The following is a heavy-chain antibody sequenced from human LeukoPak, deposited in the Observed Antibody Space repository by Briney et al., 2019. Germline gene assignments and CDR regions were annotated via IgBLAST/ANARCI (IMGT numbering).Heavy chain of an antibody. CDR3: AKDMELAS. J-gene: IGHJ5*02. CDR1: GFTFSSYS. Sequence: PGGSLRLSCAASGFTFSSYSMNWVRQAPGKGLEWVSLISSSGANAYYADSVKGRFTISRDNSKNTLYLQMNNLRGEDTAEYYCAKDMELASWGQGTLVIVSS. V-gene: IGHV3-23*01. CDR2: ISSSGANA. D-gene: IGHD1-26*01.